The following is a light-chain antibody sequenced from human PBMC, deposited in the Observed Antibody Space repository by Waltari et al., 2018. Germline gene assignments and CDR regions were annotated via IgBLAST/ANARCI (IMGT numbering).Light chain of an antibody. CDR3: QQYYSTPPT. J-gene: IGKJ3*01. CDR2: WAS. CDR1: QSLLYSSNNKNY. V-gene: IGKV4-1*01. Sequence: DIVMTQSLDSLALSLGERATINCTSSQSLLYSSNNKNYLAWYQQKPGQPPKLLIYWASTRASGVPDRFSGSGSGTDFTLTVSSLQAEDVAVYYCQQYYSTPPTFGPGTKVDIK.